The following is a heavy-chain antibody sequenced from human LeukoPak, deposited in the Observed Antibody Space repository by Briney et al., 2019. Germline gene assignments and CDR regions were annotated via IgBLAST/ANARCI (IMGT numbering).Heavy chain of an antibody. V-gene: IGHV1-2*02. CDR3: ARDVNYYYGSGSPLDY. CDR1: GYTFTGYY. Sequence: ASVKVSCKASGYTFTGYYMHWVRQAPGQGLEWMGWINPNSGGTNYAQKFQGRVTMTRDTSISTAYMELSRLRSDDTVVYYCARDVNYYYGSGSPLDYWGQGTLVTVSS. D-gene: IGHD3-10*01. J-gene: IGHJ4*02. CDR2: INPNSGGT.